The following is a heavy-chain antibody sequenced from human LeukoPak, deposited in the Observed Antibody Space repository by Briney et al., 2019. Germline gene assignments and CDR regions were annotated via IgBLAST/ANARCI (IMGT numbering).Heavy chain of an antibody. V-gene: IGHV1-69*01. CDR1: GGTFSSYA. CDR2: IIPIFGTA. Sequence: GSSVKVSCKASGGTFSSYAISWVRQAPGQGLEWMGGIIPIFGTANYAQKFQGRVTITADESTSTAYMELSSLRSEDTAVYYCVRGGRITIFGVVIIANYYYMDVWGKGTTVTVSS. J-gene: IGHJ6*03. D-gene: IGHD3-3*01. CDR3: VRGGRITIFGVVIIANYYYMDV.